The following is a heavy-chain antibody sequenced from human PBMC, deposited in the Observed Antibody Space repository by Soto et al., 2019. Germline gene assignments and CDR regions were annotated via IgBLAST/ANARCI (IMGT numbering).Heavy chain of an antibody. Sequence: GGSLRLSCAASGFTFSSYWMSWVRQAPGKGLEWVANIKQDGSEKYYVDSVKGRFTISRDNAKNSLYLQMNSLRAEDTAVYYCARGDLYYDYVWGSYRYTDRPYYFDYGGQGTLVTVS. CDR1: GFTFSSYW. V-gene: IGHV3-7*01. CDR3: ARGDLYYDYVWGSYRYTDRPYYFDY. CDR2: IKQDGSEK. D-gene: IGHD3-16*02. J-gene: IGHJ4*02.